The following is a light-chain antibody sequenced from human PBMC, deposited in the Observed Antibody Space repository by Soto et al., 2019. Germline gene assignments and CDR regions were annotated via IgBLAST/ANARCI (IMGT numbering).Light chain of an antibody. J-gene: IGKJ5*01. CDR3: QQSSNWPIS. CDR1: QSVSSY. V-gene: IGKV3-11*01. CDR2: DAS. Sequence: EIVLTQSPATLSLSPGERATLSCRASQSVSSYLAWYQQKPGQAPRLLIYDASNRATGIPARFSGSGSGTDFTLTISSLEPEDFAGDYCQQSSNWPISFGQGTRLEIK.